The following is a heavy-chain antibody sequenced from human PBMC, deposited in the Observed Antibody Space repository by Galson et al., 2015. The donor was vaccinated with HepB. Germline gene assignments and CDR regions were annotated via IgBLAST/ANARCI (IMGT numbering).Heavy chain of an antibody. D-gene: IGHD6-6*01. V-gene: IGHV3-30-3*01. Sequence: SLRLSCAASGFTFSSYAMHWVRQAPGKGLEWVAVISYDGSNKYYADSVKGRFTISRDNSKNTLYLQMNSLRAEDTAVYYCARGYSSSSRYYYYGMDVWGQGTTVTVSS. CDR3: ARGYSSSSRYYYYGMDV. CDR2: ISYDGSNK. J-gene: IGHJ6*02. CDR1: GFTFSSYA.